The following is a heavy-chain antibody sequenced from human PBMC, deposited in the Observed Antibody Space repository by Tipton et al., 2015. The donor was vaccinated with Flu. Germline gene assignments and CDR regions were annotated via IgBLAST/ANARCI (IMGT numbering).Heavy chain of an antibody. CDR1: GFTFRTNG. CDR2: IRSDETTE. V-gene: IGHV3-30*02. J-gene: IGHJ4*02. CDR3: AKSGGFDS. Sequence: GLVKPSETLSLTCAASGFTFRTNGMHWVRQAPGKGLEWVAHIRSDETTEYADSVKGRFTISRDNSKDMLYLQMNSLRAEDTAVFYCAKSGGFDSWNQGALVIVSS. D-gene: IGHD1-26*01.